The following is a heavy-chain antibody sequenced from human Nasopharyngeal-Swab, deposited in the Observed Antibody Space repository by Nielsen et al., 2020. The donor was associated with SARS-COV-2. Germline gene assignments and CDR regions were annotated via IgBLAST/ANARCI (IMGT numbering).Heavy chain of an antibody. CDR3: ARTLGGSYFADFDY. J-gene: IGHJ4*02. CDR2: ISSSGSTI. CDR1: GFTFSSYE. V-gene: IGHV3-48*03. D-gene: IGHD1-26*01. Sequence: GESLKISCAASGFTFSSYEMNWVRQAPGKGLEWVSYISSSGSTIYYADSVKGRFTISRDNAKNSLYLQMNSLRAEDTAVYYCARTLGGSYFADFDYWGQGTLVTVSS.